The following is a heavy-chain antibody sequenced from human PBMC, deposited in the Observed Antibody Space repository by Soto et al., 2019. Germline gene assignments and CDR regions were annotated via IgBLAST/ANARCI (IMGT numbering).Heavy chain of an antibody. Sequence: EVQLVESGGGLIQPGGSLRLSCAASGFIFNTYSMNWVRQAPGKGLEWVSYISGSSQTIFYADSVRGRFTISRDNANNSTYLQMVSLRDEDTAVYYCAKDRTMARGIRAFDIWGQGTTVTISS. CDR2: ISGSSQTI. J-gene: IGHJ3*02. V-gene: IGHV3-48*02. CDR3: AKDRTMARGIRAFDI. CDR1: GFIFNTYS. D-gene: IGHD3-10*01.